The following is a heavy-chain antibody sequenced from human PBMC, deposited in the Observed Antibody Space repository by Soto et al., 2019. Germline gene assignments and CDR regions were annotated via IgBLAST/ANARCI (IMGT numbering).Heavy chain of an antibody. V-gene: IGHV3-33*01. CDR2: IWYDGSNK. Sequence: QVQLVESGGGVVQPGRSLRLSCAASGFTFSSYGMHWVRQAPGKGLEWVAGIWYDGSNKYYADSVKGRFTISRDNSKNTLYLQMNSMRGEGTAVYYCARDIWYSSSWKNYYYYYGMDVWGKGSTVTVSS. D-gene: IGHD6-13*01. CDR3: ARDIWYSSSWKNYYYYYGMDV. J-gene: IGHJ6*04. CDR1: GFTFSSYG.